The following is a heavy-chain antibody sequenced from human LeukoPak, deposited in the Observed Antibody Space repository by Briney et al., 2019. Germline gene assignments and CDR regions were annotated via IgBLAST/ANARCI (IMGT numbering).Heavy chain of an antibody. CDR3: AKRPYSSGYYHFDY. J-gene: IGHJ4*02. V-gene: IGHV3-23*01. CDR2: FSGSGGTT. D-gene: IGHD3-22*01. Sequence: GGSLRLSCAASGFTFSIYAMSWVRQAPEKGLEWVSTFSGSGGTTYYADSVKGRFTISRDNSKNTMYLQMNSLRAEDTAVYYCAKRPYSSGYYHFDYWGQGTLVTVSS. CDR1: GFTFSIYA.